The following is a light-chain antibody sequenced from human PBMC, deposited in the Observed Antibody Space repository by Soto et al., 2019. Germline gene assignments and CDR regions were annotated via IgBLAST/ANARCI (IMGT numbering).Light chain of an antibody. V-gene: IGLV2-14*03. CDR1: SSDVGAYHS. CDR2: DVS. J-gene: IGLJ3*02. Sequence: QSALTQPASVSGSPGQSLTIPCTGSSSDVGAYHSVSWYQQHPGKAPKLIIFDVSNRPSGVSNRFSGSKSGNTASLTISGLQAEDEADYYCSSFTDTGTVMFGGGTKLTVL. CDR3: SSFTDTGTVM.